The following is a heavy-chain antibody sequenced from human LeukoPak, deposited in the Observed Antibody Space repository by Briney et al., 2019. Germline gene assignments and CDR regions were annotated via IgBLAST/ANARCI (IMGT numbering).Heavy chain of an antibody. D-gene: IGHD2-15*01. CDR3: AREEPRYCSGGSCPMGY. CDR2: IIPIFGTA. Sequence: SVKVSCKASGYTFTSYDINWVRQAPGQGLEWMGGIIPIFGTANCAQKFQGRVTITADESTSTAYMELSSLRSEDTAVYYCAREEPRYCSGGSCPMGYWGQGTLVTVSS. V-gene: IGHV1-69*13. J-gene: IGHJ4*02. CDR1: GYTFTSYD.